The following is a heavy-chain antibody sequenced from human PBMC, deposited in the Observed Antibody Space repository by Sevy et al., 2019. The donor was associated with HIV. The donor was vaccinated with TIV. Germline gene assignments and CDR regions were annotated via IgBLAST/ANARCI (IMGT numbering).Heavy chain of an antibody. D-gene: IGHD5-12*01. J-gene: IGHJ6*02. V-gene: IGHV3-9*01. CDR3: AKEGLRLRYYYYGMDV. Sequence: GGSLRLSCAASGFTFDDYAMHWVRQAPGKGLEWVSGISLNRGSIGYADSVKGRFTISRDNAKNSLSLQMNSLRAEATALYYCAKEGLRLRYYYYGMDVWGQGTTVTVSS. CDR1: GFTFDDYA. CDR2: ISLNRGSI.